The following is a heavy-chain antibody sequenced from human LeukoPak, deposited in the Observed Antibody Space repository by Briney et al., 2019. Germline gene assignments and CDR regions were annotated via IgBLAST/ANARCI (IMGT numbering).Heavy chain of an antibody. CDR2: INPNSGGT. CDR3: ARVFYAKDIVVVPAYYYYYLDV. D-gene: IGHD2-2*01. Sequence: ASVKVSCKASGYTFTGYYMQWVRQAPGQGRERMGWINPNSGGTNYAQKLQGRVTITRDTSIRKAYMEVSRLRSDDTAVYYCARVFYAKDIVVVPAYYYYYLDVWGKGTTVTVSS. V-gene: IGHV1-2*02. CDR1: GYTFTGYY. J-gene: IGHJ6*03.